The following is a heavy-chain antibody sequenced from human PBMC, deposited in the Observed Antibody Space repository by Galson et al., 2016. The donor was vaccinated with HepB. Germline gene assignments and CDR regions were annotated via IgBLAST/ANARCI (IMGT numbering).Heavy chain of an antibody. D-gene: IGHD2-2*02. CDR3: AKDLQVPAAIEGMDV. CDR2: ISHDGIKK. V-gene: IGHV3-30*18. Sequence: SLRLSCAASGFTVSSKYMSWVRQAPGKGLEWLAVISHDGIKKYSKDSAKGRFTVTRDNSKNTLFLLMNSLRPEDTAVYYCAKDLQVPAAIEGMDVWGQGTTVTVSS. CDR1: GFTVSSKY. J-gene: IGHJ6*02.